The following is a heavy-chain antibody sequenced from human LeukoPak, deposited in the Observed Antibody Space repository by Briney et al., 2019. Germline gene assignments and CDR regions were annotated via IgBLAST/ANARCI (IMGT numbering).Heavy chain of an antibody. CDR2: INGDGSNT. J-gene: IGHJ4*02. CDR3: AKGSLRDDFWSGLYYFDY. V-gene: IGHV3-74*03. D-gene: IGHD3-3*01. CDR1: GFTFSSHW. Sequence: PGGSLRLSCAASGFTFSSHWMHWVRQAPGKGLVWVSRINGDGSNTTYADSVKGRFTISRDNAKNTLYLQMNSLRAEDTAVYYCAKGSLRDDFWSGLYYFDYWGQGTLVTVSS.